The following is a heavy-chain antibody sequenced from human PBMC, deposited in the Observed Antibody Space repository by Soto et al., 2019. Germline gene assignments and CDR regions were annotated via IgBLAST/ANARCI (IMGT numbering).Heavy chain of an antibody. CDR3: ARTDDSSGYFHAFDI. D-gene: IGHD3-22*01. CDR1: GFTFSNYG. CDR2: IWYDGSNK. J-gene: IGHJ3*02. Sequence: GGSLRLSCAASGFTFSNYGMHWVRQAPGKGLEWVAVIWYDGSNKYYADSVKGRFTISRDNSKNTLYLQMNSLRAEDTAVYYCARTDDSSGYFHAFDIWGHGTMVTVS. V-gene: IGHV3-33*08.